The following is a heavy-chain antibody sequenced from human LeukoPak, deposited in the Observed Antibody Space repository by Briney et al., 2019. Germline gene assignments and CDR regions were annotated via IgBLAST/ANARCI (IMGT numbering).Heavy chain of an antibody. CDR3: ARVAPFGEWYYYMDV. V-gene: IGHV1-8*01. Sequence: ASVKVSCKASGYTFTSYDINWVRQATGQGLEWMGWMNPNSGNTGYAQKFQGRVTMTRNTSISTAYVELSSLRSEYTAVYYCARVAPFGEWYYYMDVWGKGTTVTGSS. D-gene: IGHD3-10*01. J-gene: IGHJ6*03. CDR2: MNPNSGNT. CDR1: GYTFTSYD.